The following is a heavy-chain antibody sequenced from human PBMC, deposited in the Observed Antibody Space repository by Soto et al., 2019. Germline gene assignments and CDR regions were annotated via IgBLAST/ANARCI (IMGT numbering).Heavy chain of an antibody. D-gene: IGHD4-4*01. CDR1: GYSFTSYW. CDR3: ARLSYGNPPGYYYYGMDV. Sequence: GESLKISCKGSGYSFTSYWIGWVRQMPGKGLEWMGIIYPGDSDTRYSPSFQGQVTISADKSISTAYLQWSSLKASDTAMYYCARLSYGNPPGYYYYGMDVWGQGTTVTVSS. J-gene: IGHJ6*02. V-gene: IGHV5-51*01. CDR2: IYPGDSDT.